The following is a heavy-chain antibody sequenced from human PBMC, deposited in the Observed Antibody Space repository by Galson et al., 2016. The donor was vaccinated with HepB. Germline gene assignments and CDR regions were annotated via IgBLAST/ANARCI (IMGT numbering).Heavy chain of an antibody. V-gene: IGHV3-23*01. Sequence: SLRLSCAASGFTFSSYAMSWVRQAPGKGLQWVSAISGGGGFTTYYADSVKGRFSITRDNSKSTLYLQMNSLRAEDTAIYYCAKEGGPWGPFYGMDVWGQGTQVTVSS. CDR2: ISGGGGFTT. CDR1: GFTFSSYA. D-gene: IGHD3-16*01. J-gene: IGHJ6*02. CDR3: AKEGGPWGPFYGMDV.